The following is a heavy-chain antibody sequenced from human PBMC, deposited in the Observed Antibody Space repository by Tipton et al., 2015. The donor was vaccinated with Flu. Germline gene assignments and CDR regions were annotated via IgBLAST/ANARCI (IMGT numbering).Heavy chain of an antibody. CDR1: GFTFSSYS. D-gene: IGHD3-3*01. V-gene: IGHV3-21*01. Sequence: SLRLSCAASGFTFSSYSMNWVRQAPGKGLEWVSSISSSSSYIYYADSVKGRFTISRDNAKNSLYLQMNSLRAEDTAVYYCARHQGGDFWSGYYPYYYYYGMDVWGQGTTVTVSS. J-gene: IGHJ6*02. CDR3: ARHQGGDFWSGYYPYYYYYGMDV. CDR2: ISSSSSYI.